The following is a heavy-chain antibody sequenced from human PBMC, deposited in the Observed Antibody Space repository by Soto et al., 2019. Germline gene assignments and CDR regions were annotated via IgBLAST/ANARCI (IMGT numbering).Heavy chain of an antibody. V-gene: IGHV3-23*01. Sequence: GGSLRLSCAASGFTFSNYAMSWVRQAPGKGLEWISAVTGGGGDTYYADSVKGRFTISRDNSDNTLYLQMNSLRAEDTAVYYCAKGSDGSRPYYFDHWGQGTLVTVSS. J-gene: IGHJ4*02. CDR1: GFTFSNYA. CDR2: VTGGGGDT. CDR3: AKGSDGSRPYYFDH. D-gene: IGHD3-22*01.